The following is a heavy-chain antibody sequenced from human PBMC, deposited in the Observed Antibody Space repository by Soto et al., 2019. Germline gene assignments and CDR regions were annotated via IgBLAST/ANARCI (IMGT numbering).Heavy chain of an antibody. D-gene: IGHD1-26*01. Sequence: GGSLRLSCAASGFSFRSYGMSWVRQAPGKGLEWVSTISGSGGAVYQPDSVKGRFIISRDNSKNTLYLQMISLRAEDTAIYYCAKDHSGNYIHDAFDVWGQGTLVTVSS. V-gene: IGHV3-23*01. CDR2: ISGSGGAV. CDR3: AKDHSGNYIHDAFDV. J-gene: IGHJ3*01. CDR1: GFSFRSYG.